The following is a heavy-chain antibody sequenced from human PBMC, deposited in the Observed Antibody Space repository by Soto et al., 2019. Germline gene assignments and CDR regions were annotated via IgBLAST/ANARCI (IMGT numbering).Heavy chain of an antibody. CDR1: GFTFSSYG. V-gene: IGHV3-30*18. J-gene: IGHJ4*02. CDR2: ISYDGSNK. Sequence: QVQLVESGGGVVQPGRSLRLSCAASGFTFSSYGMHWVRQAPGNGLEWVAVISYDGSNKYYADSVKGRFTISRDNSKNTLYLQMNSLRAEDTAVYYCAKDAQDTAMVLDYWGQGTLVTVSS. D-gene: IGHD5-18*01. CDR3: AKDAQDTAMVLDY.